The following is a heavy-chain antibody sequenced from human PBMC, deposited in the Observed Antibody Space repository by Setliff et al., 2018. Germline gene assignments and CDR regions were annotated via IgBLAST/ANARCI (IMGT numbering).Heavy chain of an antibody. CDR2: IIHSGST. V-gene: IGHV4-34*12. CDR1: GGSFSGYY. CDR3: ARDRDSGSPTPYDAFDI. Sequence: RTSETLSLTCAVYGGSFSGYYWSWIRQPTGKRLEWIGEIIHSGSTNYNPSLKSRVTISMDTSKNQFSLKVSSVTAADTAVYYCARDRDSGSPTPYDAFDIWGQGTMVTVSS. J-gene: IGHJ3*02. D-gene: IGHD1-26*01.